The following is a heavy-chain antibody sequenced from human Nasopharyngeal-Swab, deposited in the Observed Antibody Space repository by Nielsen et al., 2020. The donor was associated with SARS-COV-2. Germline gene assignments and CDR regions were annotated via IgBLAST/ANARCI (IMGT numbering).Heavy chain of an antibody. CDR2: IIPIFGTA. D-gene: IGHD3-9*01. J-gene: IGHJ4*02. CDR3: ARDSLRYFDPYYFDY. Sequence: VRQAPGQGLEWMGGIIPIFGTANYAQKFQGRVTITADESTSTAYMELSSLRSEDTAVYYCARDSLRYFDPYYFDYWGQGTLVTVSS. V-gene: IGHV1-69*01.